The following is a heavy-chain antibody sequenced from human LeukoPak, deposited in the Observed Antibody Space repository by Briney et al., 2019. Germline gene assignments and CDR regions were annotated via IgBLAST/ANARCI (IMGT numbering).Heavy chain of an antibody. CDR1: GYTFTGYY. CDR2: INPNSGGT. CDR3: ARVYSSSWYSALY. V-gene: IGHV1-2*02. J-gene: IGHJ4*02. Sequence: ASVKVSCKASGYTFTGYYMHWVRQAPGQGLEWMGWINPNSGGTNYAQKFQGRVTMTRDTSISTAYMELSRLRSDDTAVYYCARVYSSSWYSALYWGQGTLVTVSS. D-gene: IGHD6-13*01.